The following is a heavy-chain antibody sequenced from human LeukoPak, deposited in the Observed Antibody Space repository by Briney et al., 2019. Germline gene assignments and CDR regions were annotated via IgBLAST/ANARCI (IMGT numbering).Heavy chain of an antibody. CDR2: MYYIVPT. Sequence: SETLSLNCSVSGDSISGYYWSWIRQPPGKGLEWMGFMYYIVPTYYTPTLSSRLTLSVATSKNLFSLRLSSVTAADTAVYYCARHLKEKYCTGGSCGFDSWGQGTLVTVSS. CDR1: GDSISGYY. V-gene: IGHV4-59*08. J-gene: IGHJ4*02. D-gene: IGHD2-15*01. CDR3: ARHLKEKYCTGGSCGFDS.